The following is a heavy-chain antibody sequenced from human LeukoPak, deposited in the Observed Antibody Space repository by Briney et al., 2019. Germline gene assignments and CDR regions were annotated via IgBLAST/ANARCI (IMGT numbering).Heavy chain of an antibody. Sequence: ASVKVSCKASGYTFASYGISWVRQAPGQGLEWMGWISAYNGNTNYAQKLQGRVTMTTDTSTSTAYMELRSLRSDETAVYYCARASLLDIVLVPAALWGQGTLVTVSS. J-gene: IGHJ4*02. CDR3: ARASLLDIVLVPAAL. D-gene: IGHD2-2*01. CDR1: GYTFASYG. CDR2: ISAYNGNT. V-gene: IGHV1-18*01.